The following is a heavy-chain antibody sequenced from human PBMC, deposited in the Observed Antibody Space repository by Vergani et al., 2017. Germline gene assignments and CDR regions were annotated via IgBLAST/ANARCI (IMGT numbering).Heavy chain of an antibody. J-gene: IGHJ3*02. CDR1: GGSISSSSYY. D-gene: IGHD3-22*01. CDR2: IYYSGST. V-gene: IGHV4-39*07. CDR3: ARHYYDSSGGEGYDAFDI. Sequence: QLQLQESGPGLVKPSETLSLTCTVSGGSISSSSYYWGWIRQPPGKGLEWIGSIYYSGSTYYNPSLKSRVTISVDTSKNQFSLKLSSVTAADTAVYYCARHYYDSSGGEGYDAFDIWGQGTMVTVSS.